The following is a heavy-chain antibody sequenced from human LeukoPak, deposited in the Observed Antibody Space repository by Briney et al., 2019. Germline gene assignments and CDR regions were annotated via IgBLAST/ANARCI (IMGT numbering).Heavy chain of an antibody. J-gene: IGHJ5*02. D-gene: IGHD3-22*01. Sequence: ASVKVSCKASGYTFTGYYMHWVRQAPGQGLEWMGRINPNSGGTNYAQKFQGRVTMTRGTSISTAYMELSRLRSDDTAVYCCARVYYYDSSGYYSRWFDPWGQGTLVTVSS. CDR3: ARVYYYDSSGYYSRWFDP. V-gene: IGHV1-2*06. CDR2: INPNSGGT. CDR1: GYTFTGYY.